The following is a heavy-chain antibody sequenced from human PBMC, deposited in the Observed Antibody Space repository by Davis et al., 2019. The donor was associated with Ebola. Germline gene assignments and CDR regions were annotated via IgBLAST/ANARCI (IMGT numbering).Heavy chain of an antibody. V-gene: IGHV3-48*01. CDR2: ISSSSSTI. CDR3: AKDRLAFDL. J-gene: IGHJ3*01. D-gene: IGHD6-19*01. CDR1: GFTFSSYS. Sequence: GESLKISCAASGFTFSSYSMNWVRQAPGKGLEWVSYISSSSSTIYYADSVKGRFTISRDNAKNSLYLQMNNLRAEDTAVYYCAKDRLAFDLWGQGTMVTVSS.